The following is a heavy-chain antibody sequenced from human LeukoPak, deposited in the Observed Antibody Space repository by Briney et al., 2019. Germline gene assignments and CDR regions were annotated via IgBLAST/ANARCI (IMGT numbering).Heavy chain of an antibody. CDR3: ARLSSYCGGDCSNWFDP. J-gene: IGHJ5*02. V-gene: IGHV5-51*01. CDR2: IYPGDSDT. CDR1: GYSFTSYW. Sequence: GESLKISCQGSGYSFTSYWIGWVRQMPGKGLEWMGIIYPGDSDTRYSPSFQGQVTISADKSISTAYLQWSSLKASDTAMYYCARLSSYCGGDCSNWFDPWGQGTLVTVSS. D-gene: IGHD2-21*02.